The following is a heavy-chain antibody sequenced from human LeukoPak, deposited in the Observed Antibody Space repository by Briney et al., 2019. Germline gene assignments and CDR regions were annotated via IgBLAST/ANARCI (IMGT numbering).Heavy chain of an antibody. CDR3: ARVAVVIRGYFDY. CDR2: IKQDGSEK. CDR1: GFTFSSYW. Sequence: GGSLRLSCAASGFTFSSYWMSWVRQAPGKGLEWVANIKQDGSEKYYVDSVKGRFTISRDNAKNSLYLQMNSLRAEDTAVYYCARVAVVIRGYFDYWGQGTLATVSS. V-gene: IGHV3-7*01. D-gene: IGHD3-22*01. J-gene: IGHJ4*02.